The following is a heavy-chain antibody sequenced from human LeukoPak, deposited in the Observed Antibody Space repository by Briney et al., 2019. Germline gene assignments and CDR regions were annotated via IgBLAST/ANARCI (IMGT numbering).Heavy chain of an antibody. Sequence: PSESLSLTCTVAGGSISMYYWSWIRQPPGKGLEWIGYIYYSGSTNYNPSLKSRVTISVDTSKNQFSLKLTSVTAADTAVYYCARTRGSTWYLFDYWGQGTLVTVSS. CDR3: ARTRGSTWYLFDY. CDR2: IYYSGST. D-gene: IGHD6-13*01. CDR1: GGSISMYY. J-gene: IGHJ4*02. V-gene: IGHV4-59*01.